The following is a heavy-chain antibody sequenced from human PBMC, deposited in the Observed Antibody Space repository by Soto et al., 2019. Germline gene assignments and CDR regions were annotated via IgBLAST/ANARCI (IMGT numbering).Heavy chain of an antibody. CDR3: VRSSGSQPRAGWFDP. CDR2: ISWNSVTI. D-gene: IGHD1-26*01. CDR1: GFNFDDHA. V-gene: IGHV3-9*01. Sequence: PGGSLRLSCAASGFNFDDHAMHWVRQTPGKGLEWVSGISWNSVTINYADSIKGRFTISRDNAKRTLYLQMNNLRPADTAMYFCVRSSGSQPRAGWFDPWGQGTLVTSPQ. J-gene: IGHJ5*02.